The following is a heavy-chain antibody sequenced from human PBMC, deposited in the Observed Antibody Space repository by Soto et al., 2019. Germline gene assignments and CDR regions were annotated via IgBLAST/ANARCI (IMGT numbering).Heavy chain of an antibody. D-gene: IGHD3-9*01. CDR1: GYTLTELS. J-gene: IGHJ3*02. CDR3: ATDSPVLRYFYWLPRPIAFDI. V-gene: IGHV1-24*01. CDR2: FDPEDGET. Sequence: VKVSCKVSGYTLTELSMHWVRQAPGKGLEWMGGFDPEDGETIYAQKFQGRVTMTEDTSTDTAYMELSSLRSEDTAVYYCATDSPVLRYFYWLPRPIAFDIWGQGTMVTVSS.